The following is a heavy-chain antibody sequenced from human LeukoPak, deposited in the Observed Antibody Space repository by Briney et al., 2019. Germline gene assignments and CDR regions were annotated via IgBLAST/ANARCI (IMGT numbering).Heavy chain of an antibody. D-gene: IGHD6-13*01. J-gene: IGHJ5*02. V-gene: IGHV3-74*01. CDR2: INTDGRST. Sequence: GGSLRLSCVASGFTFSNYWMHWVRQSPGKGLVWVSRINTDGRSTSYADSVKGRFTISRDNAKDTLYLQMSSLRAEDTAVYYCARPGVQSSSTWFDPWGQGTLVTVSS. CDR1: GFTFSNYW. CDR3: ARPGVQSSSTWFDP.